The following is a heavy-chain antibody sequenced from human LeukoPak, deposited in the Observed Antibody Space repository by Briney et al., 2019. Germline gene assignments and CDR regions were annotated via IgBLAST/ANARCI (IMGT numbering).Heavy chain of an antibody. CDR1: GFTFSTYN. Sequence: GGSLRLSCAASGFTFSTYNMNWVRQAPGKGPEWVAYITSSDTTKYYADSVKSRFTISRDNAKKSLYLQMNSLRAEDTAIYYCTTAPAFSSSWRSWGQGTLVTVSS. CDR2: ITSSDTTK. CDR3: TTAPAFSSSWRS. D-gene: IGHD2-2*01. J-gene: IGHJ5*02. V-gene: IGHV3-48*03.